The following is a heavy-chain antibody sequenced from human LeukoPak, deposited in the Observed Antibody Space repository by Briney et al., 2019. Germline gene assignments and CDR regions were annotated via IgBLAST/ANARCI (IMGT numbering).Heavy chain of an antibody. D-gene: IGHD6-13*01. CDR3: ASSTGYISSLLDY. Sequence: GGSLRLSCAASGFTFSSYGMHWVRQAPGKGLEWVAVISYDGSNKYYADSVKGRFTISRDNSKNTLYLQMNSLRAEDTAVYYCASSTGYISSLLDYWGQGTLVTVSS. J-gene: IGHJ4*02. V-gene: IGHV3-30*03. CDR1: GFTFSSYG. CDR2: ISYDGSNK.